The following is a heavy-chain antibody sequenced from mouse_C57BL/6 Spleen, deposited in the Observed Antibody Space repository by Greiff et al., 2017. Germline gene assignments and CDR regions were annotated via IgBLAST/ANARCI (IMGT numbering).Heavy chain of an antibody. V-gene: IGHV1-15*01. CDR2: VDPETGGT. D-gene: IGHD1-1*01. CDR1: GYTFTDYE. CDR3: TKSSYYGSNYFDY. Sequence: VQLMESGAELVRPGASVTLSCKASGYTFTDYEMHWVKQTPVHGLEWIGAVDPETGGTAYNQKFKGKAILTADKSSSTAYMELRSLTSEDSAVYYCTKSSYYGSNYFDYWGQGTTLTVSS. J-gene: IGHJ2*01.